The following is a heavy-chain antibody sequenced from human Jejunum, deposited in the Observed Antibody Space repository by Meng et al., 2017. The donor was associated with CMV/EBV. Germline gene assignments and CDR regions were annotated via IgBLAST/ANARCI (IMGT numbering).Heavy chain of an antibody. CDR1: FTFGSYW. V-gene: IGHV3-7*01. D-gene: IGHD1-7*01. Sequence: FTFGSYWMAWVGQAPGKGLEWVAKMSLGGSEKYYVDSVKSRFTISRDNAKNSMYLQMNSLRAEDTAVYYCARIWNYGLGDYGMDVWGQGTTVTVSS. CDR3: ARIWNYGLGDYGMDV. CDR2: MSLGGSEK. J-gene: IGHJ6*02.